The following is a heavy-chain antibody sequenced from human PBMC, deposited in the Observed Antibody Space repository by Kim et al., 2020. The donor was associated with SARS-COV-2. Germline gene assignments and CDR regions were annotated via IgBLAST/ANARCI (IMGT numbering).Heavy chain of an antibody. V-gene: IGHV3-74*01. CDR1: GFSLSRYW. CDR2: INSDGRST. J-gene: IGHJ6*03. CDR3: TRGHISPSFFYYYMDV. Sequence: GGSLRLSCAASGFSLSRYWMHWVRQVPGKGLVWVSRINSDGRSTNYAGSVRGRFTVSRDNANNTLFLQMNSLRVEDTATYYCTRGHISPSFFYYYMDVWG. D-gene: IGHD6-6*01.